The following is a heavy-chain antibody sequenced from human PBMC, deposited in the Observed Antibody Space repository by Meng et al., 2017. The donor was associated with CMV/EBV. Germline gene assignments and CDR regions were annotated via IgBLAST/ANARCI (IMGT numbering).Heavy chain of an antibody. CDR2: INPNSGGT. Sequence: ASVKVSCKASGYTFTGYYMSWVRQAPGQGLEWMGWINPNSGGTNSAQKFQGRVTMTRDTSISTAYMELSRLRSDDMAVYYCARETPQYSSTWYGGSNWFDPWGQGTLVTVSS. V-gene: IGHV1-2*02. CDR1: GYTFTGYY. CDR3: ARETPQYSSTWYGGSNWFDP. D-gene: IGHD6-13*01. J-gene: IGHJ5*02.